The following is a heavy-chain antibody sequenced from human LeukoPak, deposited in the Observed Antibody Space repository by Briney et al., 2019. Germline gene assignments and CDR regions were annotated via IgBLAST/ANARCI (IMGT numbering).Heavy chain of an antibody. CDR3: TRVAYRGSFDS. Sequence: PSETLSPTCTVSDGSISSTSYYWGWIRQPPGKGLEWIGSIYYSGSTYYNPSLKSRVTMSVDTSKNQFSLKLSSVTAADTAVYYCTRVAYRGSFDSWGQGALVTVSS. CDR1: DGSISSTSYY. J-gene: IGHJ4*02. V-gene: IGHV4-39*07. CDR2: IYYSGST. D-gene: IGHD4-11*01.